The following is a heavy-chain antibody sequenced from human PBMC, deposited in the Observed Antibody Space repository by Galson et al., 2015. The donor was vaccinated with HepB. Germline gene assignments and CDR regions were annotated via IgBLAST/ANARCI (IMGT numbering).Heavy chain of an antibody. CDR1: GFTFSDYA. D-gene: IGHD2-21*02. Sequence: SLRLSCATSGFTFSDYAMSWVRQAPGKGLEWASAIGASGGDTYYADSVKGRFTISRDNSKNILYLQMNSPRADDTAVYYCAKFETAGYWYFDLWGRGTLVTVSS. CDR3: AKFETAGYWYFDL. CDR2: IGASGGDT. V-gene: IGHV3-23*01. J-gene: IGHJ2*01.